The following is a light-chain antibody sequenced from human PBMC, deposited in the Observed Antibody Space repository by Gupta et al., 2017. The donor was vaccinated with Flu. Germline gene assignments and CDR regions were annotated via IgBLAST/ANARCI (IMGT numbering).Light chain of an antibody. CDR3: QQGYTTPIT. CDR2: TSS. CDR1: HNITKY. Sequence: PSSLSASVGDRVTITCRASHNITKYLNWYQQKPGKAPRLLIHTSSNLQSGLPSRFSGSGSGREFTLTISSLQPDDFASYYCQQGYTTPITLGQGTXLEIK. J-gene: IGKJ5*01. V-gene: IGKV1-39*01.